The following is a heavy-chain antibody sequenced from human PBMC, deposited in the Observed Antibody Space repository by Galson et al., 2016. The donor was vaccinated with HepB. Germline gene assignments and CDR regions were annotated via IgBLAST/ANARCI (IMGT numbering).Heavy chain of an antibody. V-gene: IGHV3-7*01. CDR3: ARDATRGGDFDY. CDR1: GFTFTNYW. CDR2: INQDANEK. J-gene: IGHJ4*02. D-gene: IGHD2-21*01. Sequence: SLRLSCAVSGFTFTNYWMSWVRQAPGKGLEWVAQINQDANEKYYVDSVKGRFTISRDNAKNSLYLQMNSLRAEDTAVYYCARDATRGGDFDYWAQGTLVIVSS.